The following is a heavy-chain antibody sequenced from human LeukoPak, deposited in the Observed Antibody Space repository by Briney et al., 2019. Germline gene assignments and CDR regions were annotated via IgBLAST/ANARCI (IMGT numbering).Heavy chain of an antibody. CDR1: GLSFSRYT. D-gene: IGHD2-15*01. J-gene: IGHJ5*02. CDR3: ARERYCSGGSCSRGFDP. Sequence: PGGSLRLSCAASGLSFSRYTLNWVRQAPGKGLEWVSSISGTSTDIYYADSVKGRFTISRDNSKNTLYLQMNSLRAEDTAVYYCARERYCSGGSCSRGFDPWGQGTLVTVSS. V-gene: IGHV3-21*01. CDR2: ISGTSTDI.